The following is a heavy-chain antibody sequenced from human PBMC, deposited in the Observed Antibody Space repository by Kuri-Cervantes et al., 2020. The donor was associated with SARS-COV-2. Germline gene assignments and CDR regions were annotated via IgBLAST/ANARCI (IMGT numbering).Heavy chain of an antibody. CDR3: ARARAAAGTFIEYFQH. J-gene: IGHJ1*01. CDR1: GFTFSSYG. D-gene: IGHD6-13*01. V-gene: IGHV3-33*01. Sequence: GGSLRLSCAASGFTFSSYGMHWVRQAPGKGLEWVAVIWYDGSNKYYADSVKGRFTIPRDNSKNTLYLQMNSLRAEDTAVYYCARARAAAGTFIEYFQHWGQGTLVTVSS. CDR2: IWYDGSNK.